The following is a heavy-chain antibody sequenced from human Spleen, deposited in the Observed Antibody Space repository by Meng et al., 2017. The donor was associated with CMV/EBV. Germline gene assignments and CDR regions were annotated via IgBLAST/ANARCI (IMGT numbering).Heavy chain of an antibody. J-gene: IGHJ5*02. CDR2: FIPVLGTT. V-gene: IGHV1-69*05. CDR3: ARIHVDYVLYNCFDP. D-gene: IGHD4-17*01. CDR1: GDTFGINA. Sequence: SVKVSCKASGDTFGINAITWMRQAPGQGLEWMGGFIPVLGTTNSAQKFQGRLTMYTDGATSTPYMELSNLKSDDTATYYCARIHVDYVLYNCFDPWGQGTLVTVSS.